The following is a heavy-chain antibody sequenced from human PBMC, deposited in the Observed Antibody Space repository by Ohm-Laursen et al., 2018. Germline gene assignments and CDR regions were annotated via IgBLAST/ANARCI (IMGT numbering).Heavy chain of an antibody. CDR3: GSEGSGRKTYALDV. J-gene: IGHJ6*02. D-gene: IGHD3-10*01. CDR2: ISWNSGSI. V-gene: IGHV3-9*01. Sequence: SLRLSCAASGFTFDDYAMHWVRQAPGKGLEWVSGISWNSGSIGYADSVKGRFTISRDNSKNTLYLQMNSLRAEDTAVYYCGSEGSGRKTYALDVWGQGTTVTVSS. CDR1: GFTFDDYA.